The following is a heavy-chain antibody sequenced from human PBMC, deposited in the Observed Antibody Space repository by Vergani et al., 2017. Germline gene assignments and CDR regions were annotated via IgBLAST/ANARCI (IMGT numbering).Heavy chain of an antibody. D-gene: IGHD4-11*01. J-gene: IGHJ6*03. V-gene: IGHV4-34*01. Sequence: QVQLQQWGGGLLKPSETLSLTCVVNGGSFTSYHWTWIRQSPGEGLEWVGDIDHTGRPGHNQSLKRRITMSVDKSLNQFSLTLNSVSATDTAIYFCARVNTETNGHLYYYYYMDVWGQGTAVTVS. CDR2: IDHTGRP. CDR1: GGSFTSYH. CDR3: ARVNTETNGHLYYYYYMDV.